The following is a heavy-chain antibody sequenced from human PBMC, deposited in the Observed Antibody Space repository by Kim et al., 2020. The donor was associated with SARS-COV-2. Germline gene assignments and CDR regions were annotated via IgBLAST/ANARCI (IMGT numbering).Heavy chain of an antibody. Sequence: SETLSLTCTVSGGSISSGGYYWSWIRQHPGKGLEWIGYIYYSGSTYYNPSLKSRVTISVDTSKNQFSLKLSSVTAADTAVYYCARGADAGMSAVGFDYWGQGTLVTVSS. D-gene: IGHD3-3*01. J-gene: IGHJ4*02. V-gene: IGHV4-31*03. CDR1: GGSISSGGYY. CDR2: IYYSGST. CDR3: ARGADAGMSAVGFDY.